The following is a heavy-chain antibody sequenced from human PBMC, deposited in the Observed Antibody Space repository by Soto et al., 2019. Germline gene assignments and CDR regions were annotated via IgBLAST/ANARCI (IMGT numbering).Heavy chain of an antibody. D-gene: IGHD3-22*01. Sequence: SETLSLTCTVSGGSISSSSYYWGWIRQPPGKGLEWIGSIYYSGSTYYNPSLKSRVTISVDTSKNQFSLKLSSVTAADTAVYYCARGGPLADYYDNSGSSLRYWGQGTLVTVSS. CDR3: ARGGPLADYYDNSGSSLRY. J-gene: IGHJ4*02. CDR2: IYYSGST. CDR1: GGSISSSSYY. V-gene: IGHV4-39*01.